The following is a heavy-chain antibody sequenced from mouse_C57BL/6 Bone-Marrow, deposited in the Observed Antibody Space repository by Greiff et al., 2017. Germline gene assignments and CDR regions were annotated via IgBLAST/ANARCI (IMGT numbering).Heavy chain of an antibody. CDR2: IDPANGDT. Sequence: VQLQQSGAELVRPGASVKLSCTASGFNINDDYMHWVKQRPKQGLEWIGWIDPANGDTQYASKFQGKATITADTSSNTAYLQLSSLTSEDTVDYYCTTTGGYDGGPYWGQGTLVTVSA. CDR1: GFNINDDY. D-gene: IGHD3-2*02. CDR3: TTTGGYDGGPY. J-gene: IGHJ3*01. V-gene: IGHV14-4*01.